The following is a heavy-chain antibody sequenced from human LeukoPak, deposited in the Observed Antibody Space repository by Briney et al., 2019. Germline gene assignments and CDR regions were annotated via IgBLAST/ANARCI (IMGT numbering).Heavy chain of an antibody. D-gene: IGHD3-22*01. J-gene: IGHJ4*02. Sequence: GGSLEPPVVAPGSTFAPSPMAWFPQPPGRGREWVPSIHAGGSDPFCADSVQGRCTISRDNSKNTLSLQLNSLRAEDTAIYFCAKGGHHYNPFYNWGQGTLVTVSS. CDR3: AKGGHHYNPFYN. CDR2: IHAGGSDP. CDR1: GSTFAPSP. V-gene: IGHV3-23*01.